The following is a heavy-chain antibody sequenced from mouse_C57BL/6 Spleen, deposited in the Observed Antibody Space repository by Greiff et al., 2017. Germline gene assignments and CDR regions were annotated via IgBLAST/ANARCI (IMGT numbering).Heavy chain of an antibody. Sequence: QVQLQQSGPELVKPGASVKLSCKASGYTFTEYTIHWVKQRSGQGLEWIGWFYPGSGSIKYNEKFKDKATLTADKSSSTVYMELSRLTSEDSAVYFCARHEESYYDGLGGLDYWGQGTTLTVSS. CDR1: GYTFTEYT. V-gene: IGHV1-62-2*01. D-gene: IGHD1-1*01. J-gene: IGHJ2*01. CDR2: FYPGSGSI. CDR3: ARHEESYYDGLGGLDY.